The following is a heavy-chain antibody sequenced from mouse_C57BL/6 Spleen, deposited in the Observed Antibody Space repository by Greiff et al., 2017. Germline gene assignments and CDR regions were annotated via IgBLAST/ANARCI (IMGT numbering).Heavy chain of an antibody. Sequence: QVQLQQSGPELVKPGASVKISCKASGYAFSSSWMNWVKQRPGKGLEWIGRIYPGDGDTNYNGKFKGKATLTADKSSSTAYMQLSSLTSEDSAVYFCAREPDDGYSWFAYWGQGTLVTVSA. CDR2: IYPGDGDT. CDR1: GYAFSSSW. CDR3: AREPDDGYSWFAY. V-gene: IGHV1-82*01. D-gene: IGHD2-3*01. J-gene: IGHJ3*01.